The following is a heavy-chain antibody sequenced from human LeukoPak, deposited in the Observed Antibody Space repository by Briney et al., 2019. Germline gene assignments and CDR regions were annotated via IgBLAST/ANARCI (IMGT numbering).Heavy chain of an antibody. D-gene: IGHD3-22*01. Sequence: QTGGSLRLSCAASGFTVSSNYMSWVRQAPGKGLEWVSVLYSGGSTYYADSVKGRFTISRDNSKNTLYLQMNSLRAEDTAVYYCARDPVGHDSSGYLGYWGQGTLVTVSS. CDR3: ARDPVGHDSSGYLGY. CDR1: GFTVSSNY. CDR2: LYSGGST. V-gene: IGHV3-53*01. J-gene: IGHJ4*02.